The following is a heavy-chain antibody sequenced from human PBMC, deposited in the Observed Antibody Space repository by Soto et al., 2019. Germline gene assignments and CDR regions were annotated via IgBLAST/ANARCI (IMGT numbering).Heavy chain of an antibody. CDR3: AKDASYGDYVFGYFDY. Sequence: TGGSLRLSCAASGFTFSSYAMSWVRQAPGKGLEWVSAISGSGGSTYYADSVKGRFTISRDNSKNTLYLQMNSLRAEDTAVYYCAKDASYGDYVFGYFDYWGQGTLITVSS. CDR1: GFTFSSYA. D-gene: IGHD4-17*01. J-gene: IGHJ4*02. V-gene: IGHV3-23*01. CDR2: ISGSGGST.